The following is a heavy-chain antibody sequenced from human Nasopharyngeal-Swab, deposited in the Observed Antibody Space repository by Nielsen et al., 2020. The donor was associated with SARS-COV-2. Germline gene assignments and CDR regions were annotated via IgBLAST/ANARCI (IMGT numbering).Heavy chain of an antibody. Sequence: GGSLRLSCAASGFTFSSFGMHWVRQAPGKGLEWVAFIAHDASNEYYGDSVKGRFSISRGSSKNTLYLQMDSLRGEDTAVYYCARDAPAHYGAFYWGRGTLVTVSS. CDR1: GFTFSSFG. CDR2: IAHDASNE. D-gene: IGHD4-17*01. V-gene: IGHV3-30*03. CDR3: ARDAPAHYGAFY. J-gene: IGHJ4*02.